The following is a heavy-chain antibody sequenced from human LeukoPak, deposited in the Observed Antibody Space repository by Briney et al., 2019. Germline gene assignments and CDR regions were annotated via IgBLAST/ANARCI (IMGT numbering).Heavy chain of an antibody. CDR1: GFTFSDYY. V-gene: IGHV3-11*04. CDR3: ARDFDTPLGYSSGWFDY. J-gene: IGHJ4*02. CDR2: ISSSGSTI. Sequence: GGSLRLSCAASGFTFSDYYMSWIRQAPGEGLEWVSYISSSGSTIYYADSVKGRFTISRDNAKNSLYLQMNSLRAEDTAVYYCARDFDTPLGYSSGWFDYWGQGTLVTVSS. D-gene: IGHD6-19*01.